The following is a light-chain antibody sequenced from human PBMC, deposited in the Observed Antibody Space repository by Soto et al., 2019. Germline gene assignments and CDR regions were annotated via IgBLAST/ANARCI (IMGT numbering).Light chain of an antibody. J-gene: IGLJ2*01. CDR2: EGS. CDR1: SSDVGSYNL. CDR3: CSYAGTNTLV. V-gene: IGLV2-23*01. Sequence: QSVLTQPASVSGSPGQSITISCTGTSSDVGSYNLVSWYQQHPGKAPKLMIYEGSKRPSGVSNRFSGSKSGNTASLTISGLQAEDEADYYCCSYAGTNTLVFGGVTKLTVL.